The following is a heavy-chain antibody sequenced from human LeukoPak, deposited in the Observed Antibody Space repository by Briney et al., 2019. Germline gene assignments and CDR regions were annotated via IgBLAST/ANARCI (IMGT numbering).Heavy chain of an antibody. V-gene: IGHV3-23*01. D-gene: IGHD3-10*01. CDR2: ISGSGDNT. CDR3: SKGVYGSWNYLEYFEH. Sequence: GGSLRLSCEASGFTFSNYAMSWVRQAPGKGLEWISAISGSGDNTYHAASVKGRFTISRDNSKNTLYLQLNSLRAEDPAVYYFSKGVYGSWNYLEYFEHWGHGTLVTASS. J-gene: IGHJ1*01. CDR1: GFTFSNYA.